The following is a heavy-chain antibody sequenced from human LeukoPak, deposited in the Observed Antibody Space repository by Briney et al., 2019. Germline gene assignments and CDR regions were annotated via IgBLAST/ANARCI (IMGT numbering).Heavy chain of an antibody. V-gene: IGHV4-39*07. CDR2: IYYSGST. CDR3: ARGGYQMLVGWFDP. Sequence: SETLSLTCTVSGGSISSSSYYWGWIRQPPGKGLEWIGSIYYSGSTNYNPSLKSRVTISVDMSKNQFSLKLSSVTAGDTAVYYCARGGYQMLVGWFDPWGQGTLVTVSS. D-gene: IGHD2-2*01. CDR1: GGSISSSSYY. J-gene: IGHJ5*02.